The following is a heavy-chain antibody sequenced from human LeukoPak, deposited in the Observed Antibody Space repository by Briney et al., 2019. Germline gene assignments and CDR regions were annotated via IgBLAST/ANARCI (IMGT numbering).Heavy chain of an antibody. V-gene: IGHV4-39*01. D-gene: IGHD3-22*01. CDR3: ARGVTMIVVVIHDWYFDL. Sequence: SETLSLTCTVSGGSISSSSYYWGWIRQPPGKGLEWIGNIYYSGRTYYNPSLKSRVTISVDTPKNQFSLKLSSVTAADTAEYYCARGVTMIVVVIHDWYFDLWGRAPWSLSPQ. CDR2: IYYSGRT. J-gene: IGHJ2*01. CDR1: GGSISSSSYY.